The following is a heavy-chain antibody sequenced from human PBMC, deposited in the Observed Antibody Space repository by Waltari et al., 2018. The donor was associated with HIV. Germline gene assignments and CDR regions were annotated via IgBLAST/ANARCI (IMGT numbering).Heavy chain of an antibody. CDR2: IIPLFETS. J-gene: IGHJ4*02. V-gene: IGHV1-69*06. CDR1: GDTFSSYS. Sequence: QVRLVQSGAEVKMPGSSVRLSCKASGDTFSSYSFSWVRQPPGQGLEWMGGIIPLFETSNYGQTFQGRVIITADTSTDTVYMELSSLRSDDTAVYYCARGPTVPIGFFFDYWGQGTLVSVSS. CDR3: ARGPTVPIGFFFDY. D-gene: IGHD4-17*01.